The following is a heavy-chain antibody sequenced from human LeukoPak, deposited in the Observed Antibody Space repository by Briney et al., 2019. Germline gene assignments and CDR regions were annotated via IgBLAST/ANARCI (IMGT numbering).Heavy chain of an antibody. D-gene: IGHD2-2*02. CDR1: GGSISSSGYY. J-gene: IGHJ4*02. V-gene: IGHV4-39*01. Sequence: PSETLSLTCTVSGGSISSSGYYWGWIRQPPGKGLEWIGSMYYSGSTNYNPSVKSRVTISADTSRNQFSLNLSSVTAADTAVYYCYTTSGGRLHWGQGTLVTVSS. CDR3: YTTSGGRLH. CDR2: MYYSGST.